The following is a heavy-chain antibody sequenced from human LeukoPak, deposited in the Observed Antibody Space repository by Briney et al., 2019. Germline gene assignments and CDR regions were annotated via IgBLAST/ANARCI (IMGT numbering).Heavy chain of an antibody. D-gene: IGHD3-10*01. CDR3: TGNYYGSGSYADFDY. CDR1: GFTFSGSA. J-gene: IGHJ4*02. V-gene: IGHV3-73*01. CDR2: IRSTANGYAT. Sequence: GGSLRLSCAASGFTFSGSALHGVRQASGKGLEWVGRIRSTANGYATAYAASVKGRFTISRDDSKNTAYLQMDSLKTEDTAVYYCTGNYYGSGSYADFDYWGQGTLVTVSS.